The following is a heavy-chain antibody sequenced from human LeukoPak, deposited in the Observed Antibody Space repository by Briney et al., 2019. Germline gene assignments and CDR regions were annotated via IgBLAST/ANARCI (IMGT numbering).Heavy chain of an antibody. V-gene: IGHV3-15*01. D-gene: IGHD2-2*01. CDR2: IKSKTDGGTT. Sequence: GGSLRLSCAASGFTFSNAWMSWVRQAPGKGLEWVGRIKSKTDGGTTDYAAPSKGRFIISRDDSKNTLYLQMNSLKTEDTGVYYCSVVVPEVGYWGQGTLVTVSS. CDR3: SVVVPEVGY. CDR1: GFTFSNAW. J-gene: IGHJ4*02.